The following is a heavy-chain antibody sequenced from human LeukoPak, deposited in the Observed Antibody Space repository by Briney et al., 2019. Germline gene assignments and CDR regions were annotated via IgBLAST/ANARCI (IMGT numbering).Heavy chain of an antibody. J-gene: IGHJ6*02. CDR3: ARDNWNYGSSMDV. CDR2: INHSGST. Sequence: SETLSLTCAVYARSFSGYYWNWIRQPPGKGLEWTGEINHSGSTNYNPSLKSRVTISVDTSKNKFSLKLSSVTAADTAVYYCARDNWNYGSSMDVWGQGTTVTVSS. V-gene: IGHV4-34*01. D-gene: IGHD1-7*01. CDR1: ARSFSGYY.